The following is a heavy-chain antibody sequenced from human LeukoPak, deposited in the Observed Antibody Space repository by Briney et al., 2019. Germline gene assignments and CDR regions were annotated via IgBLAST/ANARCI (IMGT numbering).Heavy chain of an antibody. CDR2: IRSSSSSYT. CDR1: GFTFSDYY. Sequence: GGSLRLSCAASGFTFSDYYMSWVRQAPGKGLEWVSYIRSSSSSYTNYADSVKGRFTISRDNAKNSLYLQMNSLRVEDTAVYYCARASASYFDYWGQGTLVTVSS. V-gene: IGHV3-11*06. CDR3: ARASASYFDY. J-gene: IGHJ4*02.